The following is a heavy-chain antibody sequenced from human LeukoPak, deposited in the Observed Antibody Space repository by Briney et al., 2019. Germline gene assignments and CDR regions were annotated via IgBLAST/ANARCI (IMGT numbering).Heavy chain of an antibody. D-gene: IGHD4-17*01. Sequence: ASVKVSCKASGGTFSSYAISWVRQAPGQGLEWMGGIIPIFGTANYAQKFQGRVTITADESTSTAYMELSSLRSEDTAVYYCATVFMTTVTRGDYWGQGTLVTVSS. CDR3: ATVFMTTVTRGDY. J-gene: IGHJ4*02. V-gene: IGHV1-69*13. CDR2: IIPIFGTA. CDR1: GGTFSSYA.